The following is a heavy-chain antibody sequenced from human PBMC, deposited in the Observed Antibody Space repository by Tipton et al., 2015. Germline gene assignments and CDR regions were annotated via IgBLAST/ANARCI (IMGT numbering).Heavy chain of an antibody. Sequence: TLSLTCTVSGGSVSSVSYYWGWIRQTPGKGLEWIGYISQRDGTNYNPSLKSRVTISTDTSKNQFFLNLTSVTAADTAVYFCARASIIQGYYHDSSRYYLFNSWGQGTLVTVSS. CDR3: ARASIIQGYYHDSSRYYLFNS. D-gene: IGHD3-22*01. J-gene: IGHJ1*01. CDR1: GGSVSSVSYY. CDR2: ISQRDGT. V-gene: IGHV4-61*01.